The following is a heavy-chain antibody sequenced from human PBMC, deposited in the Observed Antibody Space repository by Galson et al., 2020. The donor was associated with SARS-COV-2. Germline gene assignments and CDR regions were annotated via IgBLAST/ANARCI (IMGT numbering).Heavy chain of an antibody. D-gene: IGHD2-2*02. V-gene: IGHV3-64D*06. Sequence: GGSLRLSCRTSGFAFNNFGMHWVRQAPGKGLEYVSAISSDGGSTYYADSVKDRFTISRDNSKNTLYLQMSNLRAEDTAIYYCVKDGCSSTNCYIWYFDIWGRGTLVAVSS. CDR1: GFAFNNFG. CDR3: VKDGCSSTNCYIWYFDI. CDR2: ISSDGGST. J-gene: IGHJ2*01.